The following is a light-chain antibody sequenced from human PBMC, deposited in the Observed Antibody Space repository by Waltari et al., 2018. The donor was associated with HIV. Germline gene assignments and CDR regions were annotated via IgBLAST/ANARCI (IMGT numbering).Light chain of an antibody. Sequence: SYVLTQPLSVSVALGQAARVSLWVSSLESKHVHWYQQKPGRAPILVMYRDNNRPSGIPERFSGSNSGNTAALTISRAQAGDEADYYCQVWDNNVAVFGGGTKLTVL. CDR3: QVWDNNVAV. CDR1: SLESKH. V-gene: IGLV3-9*01. J-gene: IGLJ2*01. CDR2: RDN.